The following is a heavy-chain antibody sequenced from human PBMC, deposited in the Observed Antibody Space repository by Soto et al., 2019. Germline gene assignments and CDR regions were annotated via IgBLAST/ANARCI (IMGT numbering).Heavy chain of an antibody. Sequence: QITLKESGPTLVKPTQTLTLTCTFSGFSLSTTAEGVGWVRQPPGKALEWLGLVYWNDEKRYSPSLKTRLAITKDASKNQVVLTMTNMDPADTATYYCGRWGYSNGWSDYWGQGTLVTVS. CDR2: VYWNDEK. V-gene: IGHV2-5*01. CDR3: GRWGYSNGWSDY. J-gene: IGHJ4*02. D-gene: IGHD6-19*01. CDR1: GFSLSTTAEG.